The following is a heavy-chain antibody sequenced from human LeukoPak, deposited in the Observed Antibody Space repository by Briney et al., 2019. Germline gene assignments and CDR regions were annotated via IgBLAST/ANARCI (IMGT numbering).Heavy chain of an antibody. V-gene: IGHV3-33*01. CDR2: IWYDGTDK. CDR3: ARAVGPFDY. D-gene: IGHD2-15*01. J-gene: IGHJ4*02. CDR1: GFTFSTYA. Sequence: SGRSLRLSCAASGFTFSTYAMHWVRQAPGKGLEWVAVIWYDGTDKYYSDSVKGRFTISRDNSKNTLYLQMNSLRAEDTAVYYCARAVGPFDYWGQGTLVTVSS.